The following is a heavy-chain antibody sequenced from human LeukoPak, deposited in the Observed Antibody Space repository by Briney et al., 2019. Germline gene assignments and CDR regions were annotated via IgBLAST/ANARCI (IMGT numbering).Heavy chain of an antibody. D-gene: IGHD2-2*01. V-gene: IGHV4-4*07. CDR2: IFCSGST. CDR3: PRDKEYQLLTKWFEP. Sequence: SETLSLTCSVSGGSISYYYWSWIRQPAGKGLEWIGRIFCSGSTSYNPSLQSRVTISVDTSENQFSLNLSSVTAADTAVYFCPRDKEYQLLTKWFEPWGQGTLVTVSS. CDR1: GGSISYYY. J-gene: IGHJ5*02.